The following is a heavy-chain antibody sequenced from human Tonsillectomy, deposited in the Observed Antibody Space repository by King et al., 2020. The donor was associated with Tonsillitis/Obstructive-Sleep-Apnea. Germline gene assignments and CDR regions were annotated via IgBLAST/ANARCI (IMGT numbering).Heavy chain of an antibody. V-gene: IGHV3-33*01. CDR2: IWYDGSNK. J-gene: IGHJ4*02. CDR1: GFTFSSYG. Sequence: QVQLVESGGGVVQPGRSLRLSCAASGFTFSSYGMHWVRQAPGKGLEWVALIWYDGSNKYYADSVKGRFTISRDNSKNTLYLQMNSLRAEDTAEYYCARDSVDTTNMDYWGQGTLVTVSS. D-gene: IGHD5-18*01. CDR3: ARDSVDTTNMDY.